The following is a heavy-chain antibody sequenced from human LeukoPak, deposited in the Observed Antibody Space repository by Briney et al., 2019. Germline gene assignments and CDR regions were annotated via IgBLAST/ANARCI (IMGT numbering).Heavy chain of an antibody. Sequence: SETLSLTCTVSGGSISSYYWSWIRQPPGKGLEWIGYIYYSGSTNYNPSLKSRVTISVDTSKNQFSLKLSSVTAADTAVYYCAICPENYGDYREGFDYWGQGTLVTVSS. CDR1: GGSISSYY. CDR2: IYYSGST. CDR3: AICPENYGDYREGFDY. J-gene: IGHJ4*02. D-gene: IGHD4-17*01. V-gene: IGHV4-59*01.